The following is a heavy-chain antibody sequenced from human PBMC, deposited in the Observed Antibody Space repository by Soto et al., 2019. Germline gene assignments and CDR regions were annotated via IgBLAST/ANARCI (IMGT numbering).Heavy chain of an antibody. CDR1: GYTFSDYY. CDR2: IGPNNGAT. D-gene: IGHD6-13*01. J-gene: IGHJ5*02. CDR3: ARDPLQQRWFDP. Sequence: ASVKVSCKASGYTFSDYYMSWVRQAPGQGLEWMGWIGPNNGATNYAQKFQGRVTMTRDTSISTVYMELSRLGFDDTAVYYCARDPLQQRWFDPWGQGTPVTVSS. V-gene: IGHV1-2*02.